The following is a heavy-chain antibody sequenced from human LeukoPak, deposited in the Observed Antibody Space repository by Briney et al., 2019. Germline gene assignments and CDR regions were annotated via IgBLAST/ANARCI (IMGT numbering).Heavy chain of an antibody. J-gene: IGHJ4*02. CDR2: ISRSGGTT. CDR3: ARDHKMATVTDY. Sequence: PGGSLRLSCAASGFTFTNNAMSWVRQAPGKGLEWVAGISRSGGTTHYADSVKGRFTISRDNSKNTLYMQTDTLRVEDTAVYFCARDHKMATVTDYWGQGILVTVSS. CDR1: GFTFTNNA. V-gene: IGHV3-23*01. D-gene: IGHD5-24*01.